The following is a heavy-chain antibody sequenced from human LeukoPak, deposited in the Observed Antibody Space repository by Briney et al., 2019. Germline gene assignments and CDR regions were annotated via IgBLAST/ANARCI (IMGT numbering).Heavy chain of an antibody. V-gene: IGHV3-21*01. J-gene: IGHJ4*02. Sequence: GGSLRLSCAASGFTFSSYSMNWVRQAPGKGLEWVSSISSSSSYIYYADSVKGRFTISRDNAKNLLYLQMNSLRAEDTAVYFCARDPRSVGATPFGYWGQGTLVTVSS. CDR1: GFTFSSYS. CDR2: ISSSSSYI. CDR3: ARDPRSVGATPFGY. D-gene: IGHD1-26*01.